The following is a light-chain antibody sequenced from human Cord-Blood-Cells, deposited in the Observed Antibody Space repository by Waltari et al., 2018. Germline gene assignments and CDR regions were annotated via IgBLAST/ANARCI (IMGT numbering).Light chain of an antibody. V-gene: IGKV1-5*03. CDR2: KAS. CDR3: QQYNSYSFT. Sequence: DIQMTQSPSTLSGSVGDRVTITCRASRSISSWLAWYQQKPGKAPKLLIYKASSLESGVPSRFSGSGSGTEFTLTISSLQPDDFATYYCQQYNSYSFTFGPGTKVDIK. CDR1: RSISSW. J-gene: IGKJ3*01.